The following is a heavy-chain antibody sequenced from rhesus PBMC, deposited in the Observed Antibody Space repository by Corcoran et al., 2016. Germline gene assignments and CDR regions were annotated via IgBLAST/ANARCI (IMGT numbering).Heavy chain of an antibody. CDR3: ARHGSISSGWYYFDY. J-gene: IGHJ4*01. CDR1: GGPISSSY. V-gene: IGHV4-169*01. Sequence: QLQLQESGPGLVKPSETLSLTCAVSGGPISSSYWSWIRHAPGKGLEWVGRIDSSGCSYSNPSLKSRVTLTVDTSTNQFSLTLGSVAAADTAVYYGARHGSISSGWYYFDYWGQGVLVTVSS. CDR2: IDSSGCS. D-gene: IGHD6-31*01.